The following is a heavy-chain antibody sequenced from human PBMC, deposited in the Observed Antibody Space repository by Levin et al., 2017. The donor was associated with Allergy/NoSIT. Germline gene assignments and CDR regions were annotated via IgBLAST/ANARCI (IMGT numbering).Heavy chain of an antibody. CDR2: IFPSDSDT. J-gene: IGHJ4*02. Sequence: PGGSLRLSCQASGYSFTSYWFGWVRQRPGKGLEWMGLIFPSDSDTRVSPSFQGQIIMSVDKSINTAYLQWSSLTASDSGMYYCARRDSDGSNSFDYWGQGTLVTVSS. D-gene: IGHD2-21*01. CDR3: ARRDSDGSNSFDY. CDR1: GYSFTSYW. V-gene: IGHV5-51*01.